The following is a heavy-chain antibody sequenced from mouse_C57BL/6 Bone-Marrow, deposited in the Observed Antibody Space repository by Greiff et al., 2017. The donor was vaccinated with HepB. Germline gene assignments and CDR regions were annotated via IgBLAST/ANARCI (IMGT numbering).Heavy chain of an antibody. CDR3: ARRIYYCGSFDY. D-gene: IGHD1-1*01. V-gene: IGHV3-6*01. CDR2: ISYDGSN. CDR1: GYSITSGYY. J-gene: IGHJ2*01. Sequence: VQLKESGPGLVKPSQSLSLTCSVTGYSITSGYYWNWIRQFPGNKLEWMGYISYDGSNNYNPSLKNRIFITRDTSKNQFFLKLSSVTTEDTATYYCARRIYYCGSFDYWGQGTTLTVSS.